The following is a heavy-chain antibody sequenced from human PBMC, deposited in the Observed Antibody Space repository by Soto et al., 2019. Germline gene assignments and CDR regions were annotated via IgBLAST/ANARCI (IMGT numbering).Heavy chain of an antibody. Sequence: PWETLSLTCAVYGGSFSGHYWSWIRQPPGRGLEWIGEINRSGSVNYNPSLKSRVTISVDTSKNQFSLKLRSVTAADTAIYYCARGIGMILAVQGDASAKKHLDSWSQGNLVSVPS. CDR3: ARGIGMILAVQGDASAKKHLDS. J-gene: IGHJ4*02. CDR2: INRSGSV. CDR1: GGSFSGHY. D-gene: IGHD3-22*01. V-gene: IGHV4-34*01.